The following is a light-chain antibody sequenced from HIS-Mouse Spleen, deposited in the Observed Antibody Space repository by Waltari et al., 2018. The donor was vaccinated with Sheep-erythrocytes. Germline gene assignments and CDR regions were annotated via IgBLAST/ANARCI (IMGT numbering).Light chain of an antibody. CDR3: CSYAGSSTPWV. CDR1: SSDVGSYNL. Sequence: QSALTQPASVSGSPGQEITISCTGTSSDVGSYNLVSWYPQHPGKAPKLMIYEGSKRPSGVSNRFSGSKSGNTASLTISGLQAEDEADYYCCSYAGSSTPWVFGGGTKLTVL. J-gene: IGLJ3*02. CDR2: EGS. V-gene: IGLV2-23*01.